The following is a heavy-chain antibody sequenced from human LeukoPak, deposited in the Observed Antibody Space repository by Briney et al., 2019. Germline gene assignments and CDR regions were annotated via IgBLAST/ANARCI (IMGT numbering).Heavy chain of an antibody. J-gene: IGHJ5*02. V-gene: IGHV4-59*12. Sequence: SSETLSLTCTVSGGSISSYYWSWIRQPPGKGLEWIGYIYYSGSTNYNPSLKSRVTISVDTSKNQFSLKLSSVTAADTAVYYCARRDVYSNYFDPWGQGTLVTVSS. CDR1: GGSISSYY. D-gene: IGHD4-11*01. CDR2: IYYSGST. CDR3: ARRDVYSNYFDP.